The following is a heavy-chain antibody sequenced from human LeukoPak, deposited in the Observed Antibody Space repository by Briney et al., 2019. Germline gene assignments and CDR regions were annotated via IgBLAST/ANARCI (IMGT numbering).Heavy chain of an antibody. D-gene: IGHD2-15*01. Sequence: GGPLRLSCAASGFTFSSYAMHWVRQAPGKGLEWVAVISYDGRNTFNADSVKGRFTISRDNSENTLYLQMNSLRAEDTAVYYCVRDASYCSGGSCYTAECFQDWGQGTLVTVSS. CDR2: ISYDGRNT. V-gene: IGHV3-30*04. CDR3: VRDASYCSGGSCYTAECFQD. CDR1: GFTFSSYA. J-gene: IGHJ1*01.